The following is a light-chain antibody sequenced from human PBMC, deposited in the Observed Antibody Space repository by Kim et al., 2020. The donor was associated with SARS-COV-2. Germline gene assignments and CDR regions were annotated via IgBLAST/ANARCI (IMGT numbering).Light chain of an antibody. CDR3: QQYNNYWT. CDR2: RAS. Sequence: LSVSPGERATLSCRASQSVSTNLAWYQHKPGRAPRLLIYRASTRATGVPARFSGSGSGTEFTLTISSLQSEDFAVYYCQQYNNYWTFGQGTKVEI. V-gene: IGKV3-15*01. J-gene: IGKJ1*01. CDR1: QSVSTN.